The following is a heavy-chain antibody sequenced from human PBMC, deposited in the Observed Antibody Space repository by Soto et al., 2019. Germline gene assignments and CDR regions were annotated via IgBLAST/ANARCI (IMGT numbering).Heavy chain of an antibody. CDR2: IDPSDSYT. Sequence: PGESLKISCKGSGYSFTSYWISWVRQMPGKGLEWMGRIDPSDSYTNHSPSFQGHVTISADKSISTAYLQWSSLKASDTAMYYCARHGADYDFWSGYPHYYGMDVWGQGTTVTVSS. V-gene: IGHV5-10-1*01. CDR3: ARHGADYDFWSGYPHYYGMDV. D-gene: IGHD3-3*01. J-gene: IGHJ6*02. CDR1: GYSFTSYW.